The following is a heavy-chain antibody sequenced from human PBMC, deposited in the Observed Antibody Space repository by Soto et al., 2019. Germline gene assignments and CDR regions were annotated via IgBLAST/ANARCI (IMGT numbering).Heavy chain of an antibody. J-gene: IGHJ4*02. CDR1: GYSCTSYW. CDR2: IYPGDSDT. Sequence: PGESLKISCKGSGYSCTSYWIGWVRQMPGKGLEWMGIIYPGDSDTRYSPSFQGQVTISADKSISTAYLQWSSLKASDTAMYYCARFRGYGGYDRYNYYFDYWGQGTLVTVSS. D-gene: IGHD5-12*01. V-gene: IGHV5-51*01. CDR3: ARFRGYGGYDRYNYYFDY.